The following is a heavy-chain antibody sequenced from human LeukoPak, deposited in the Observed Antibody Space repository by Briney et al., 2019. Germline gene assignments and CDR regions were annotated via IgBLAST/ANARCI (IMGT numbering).Heavy chain of an antibody. D-gene: IGHD3-10*01. CDR3: ARDMLGYYYGSGNYGSFDT. CDR1: GDSISNHY. V-gene: IGHV4-59*11. Sequence: SETLSLTCTVSGDSISNHYWTWIRQPPGKGPAWIGYIYYSGIPDYNPSLRGRVTMSLDTSKNQFSLKLNSLTAADTAVYYCARDMLGYYYGSGNYGSFDTWGQGTLVTVSS. CDR2: IYYSGIP. J-gene: IGHJ5*02.